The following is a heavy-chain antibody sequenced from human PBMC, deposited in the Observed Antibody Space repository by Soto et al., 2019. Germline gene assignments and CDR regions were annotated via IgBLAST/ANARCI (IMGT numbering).Heavy chain of an antibody. CDR3: ARGGREEYFDWFAN. J-gene: IGHJ5*02. CDR1: GGTFSSYA. CDR2: ITPMLGAA. D-gene: IGHD1-26*01. V-gene: IGHV1-69*06. Sequence: QVKLMQSGAVLKKPASSVKVSCKASGGTFSSYAFSWLRQAPGQGLEWMGGITPMLGAANYVPKFQGRISITADTSATTVYLEMSGLRHNDTAMYYFARGGREEYFDWFANWGQGSLVTVSS.